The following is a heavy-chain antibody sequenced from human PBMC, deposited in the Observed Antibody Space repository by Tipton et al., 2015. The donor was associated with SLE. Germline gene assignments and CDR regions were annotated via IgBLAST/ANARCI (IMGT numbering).Heavy chain of an antibody. J-gene: IGHJ4*02. V-gene: IGHV1-18*01. D-gene: IGHD3-16*01. CDR1: GYTFATYG. CDR3: ARDEDRERGGLSLLDY. CDR2: ISTYSDKT. Sequence: QVQLVQSGAEVKKPGASVKVSCKASGYTFATYGISWVRQAPGQGLEWMGWISTYSDKTNYAQKFQGRVTMTTDTSTTTAYMEVRSLRSDDTAVYYCARDEDRERGGLSLLDYWGQGTLVTVSS.